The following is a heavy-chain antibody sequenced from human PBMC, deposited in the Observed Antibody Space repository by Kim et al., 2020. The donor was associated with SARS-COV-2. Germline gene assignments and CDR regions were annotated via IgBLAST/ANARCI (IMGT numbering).Heavy chain of an antibody. CDR1: GDSVSRNTAA. J-gene: IGHJ4*02. CDR2: TYYRSKWNN. V-gene: IGHV6-1*01. CDR3: ASTYDSGRYLRD. Sequence: SQTLSLTCVISGDSVSRNTAAWNWIRQSPSRGLEWLGRTYYRSKWNNDYALSVKSRIIINPDTSKNQVSLQLNSVTPEDTAVYYCASTYDSGRYLRDWGQGTLVTVSS. D-gene: IGHD3-10*01.